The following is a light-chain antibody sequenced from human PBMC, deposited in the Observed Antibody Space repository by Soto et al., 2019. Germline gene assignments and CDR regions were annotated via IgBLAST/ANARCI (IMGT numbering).Light chain of an antibody. CDR3: QQYNSYSRT. J-gene: IGKJ1*01. CDR2: KAS. CDR1: QSISSW. Sequence: DIQMTQSSSTLFASVRDRVTITCRASQSISSWLAWYQQKPGKAPKLLIYKASSLESGGPSRCSGSGSGTEFTLTISSLQPDDFATYYCQQYNSYSRTFGQGTKVDIK. V-gene: IGKV1-5*03.